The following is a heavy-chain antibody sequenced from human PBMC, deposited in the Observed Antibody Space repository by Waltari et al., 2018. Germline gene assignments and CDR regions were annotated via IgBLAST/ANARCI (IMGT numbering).Heavy chain of an antibody. J-gene: IGHJ6*02. CDR1: GGTFSSYA. Sequence: QVQLVQSGAEVKKPGSSVKVSCKASGGTFSSYAISWVRQAPGQGLEWMGGIIPILGIANYAQKFQGRVTITADKSTSTAYMELSSLRSEDTAVYYCARVVTIFGVARDYYYGMDVWGQGTTVTVSS. D-gene: IGHD3-3*01. CDR2: IIPILGIA. CDR3: ARVVTIFGVARDYYYGMDV. V-gene: IGHV1-69*10.